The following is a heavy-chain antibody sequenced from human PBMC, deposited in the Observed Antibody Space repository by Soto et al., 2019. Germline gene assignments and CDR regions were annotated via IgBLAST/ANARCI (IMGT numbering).Heavy chain of an antibody. CDR1: GFTFGSYA. V-gene: IGHV3-23*01. CDR2: ISGSGRTT. CDR3: AKFRGPSYSYYSMDV. D-gene: IGHD3-16*01. Sequence: EVQLLESGGGLVQPGGSLRLSCAASGFTFGSYAMNWLRQAPGRGLECVSFISGSGRTTYYADSVKGRFTVSRDNSKNTLYLQMNSLRAEDTDLYYCAKFRGPSYSYYSMDVWGKGTTVTVSS. J-gene: IGHJ6*03.